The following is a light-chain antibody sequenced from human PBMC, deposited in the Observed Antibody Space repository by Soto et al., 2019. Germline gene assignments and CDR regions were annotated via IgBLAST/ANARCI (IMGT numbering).Light chain of an antibody. CDR2: GAS. CDR3: QHYGSSPRT. CDR1: QSVSSSY. J-gene: IGKJ4*01. V-gene: IGKV3-20*01. Sequence: EIVLTQSPGTLSLSPGERATLSCRASQSVSSSYLAWYQQKPGQAPRLLIYGASSRATGIPDRFSGSGSGTDFTITISRLEHEDFAVYYCQHYGSSPRTFGGGTKVEIK.